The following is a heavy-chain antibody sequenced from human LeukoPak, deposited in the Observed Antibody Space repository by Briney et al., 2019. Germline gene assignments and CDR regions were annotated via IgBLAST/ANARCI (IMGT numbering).Heavy chain of an antibody. D-gene: IGHD4-17*01. CDR2: IYYSGST. V-gene: IGHV4-59*01. CDR3: ARGYGDPPHFDY. J-gene: IGHJ4*02. CDR1: GGSISSYY. Sequence: SETLSLTCTVSGGSISSYYWSWIRQPPGKGLEWIGYIYYSGSTNYNPSLKSRVTISVDTSKNQFSLKLSSVTAADTAVYYCARGYGDPPHFDYWGQGTLVTVSS.